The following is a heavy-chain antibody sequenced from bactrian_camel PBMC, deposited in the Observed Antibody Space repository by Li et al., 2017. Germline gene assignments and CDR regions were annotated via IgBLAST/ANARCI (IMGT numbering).Heavy chain of an antibody. V-gene: IGHV3S40*01. J-gene: IGHJ4*01. CDR2: VVSGGETT. D-gene: IGHD1*01. Sequence: VQLVESGGGLVQPGGSLRLSCAASGFTFSTYDMSWVREAPGKGLEWVAAVVSGGETTSYADPVKGRFTISRDNAKDTVYLQMTKLKIEDTAVYYCAPLRASISQYSYWGQGTQVTVS. CDR3: APLRASISQYSY. CDR1: GFTFSTYD.